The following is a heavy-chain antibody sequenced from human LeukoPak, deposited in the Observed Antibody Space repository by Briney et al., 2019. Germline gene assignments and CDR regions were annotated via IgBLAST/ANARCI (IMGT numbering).Heavy chain of an antibody. CDR1: GYSISSGYY. D-gene: IGHD3-22*01. J-gene: IGHJ4*02. CDR2: IYHSGST. Sequence: SETLSLTCTVSGYSISSGYYWGWIRQPPGKGLEWIGSIYHSGSTYYNPFLKSRVTISVDTSKNQFSLKLSSVTAADTAVYYCARDSADYYDSRAPVGYWGQGTLITVSS. CDR3: ARDSADYYDSRAPVGY. V-gene: IGHV4-38-2*02.